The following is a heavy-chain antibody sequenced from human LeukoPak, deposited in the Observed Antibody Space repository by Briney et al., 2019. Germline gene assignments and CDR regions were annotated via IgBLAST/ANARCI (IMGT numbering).Heavy chain of an antibody. CDR2: ISSSGSTI. Sequence: GGSLRLSCAASGFTFSSYEMNWVRQAPGKGLEWVSYISSSGSTIYYADSVKGRFTISRDNAKNSLCLQMNSLRAEDTAVYYCARGLVGATDYWGQGTLVTVSS. CDR3: ARGLVGATDY. D-gene: IGHD1-26*01. CDR1: GFTFSSYE. J-gene: IGHJ4*02. V-gene: IGHV3-48*03.